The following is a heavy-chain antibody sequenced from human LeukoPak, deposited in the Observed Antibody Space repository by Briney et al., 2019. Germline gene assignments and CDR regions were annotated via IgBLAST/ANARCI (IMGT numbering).Heavy chain of an antibody. J-gene: IGHJ5*02. CDR1: GASISSYY. D-gene: IGHD2/OR15-2a*01. Sequence: SETLSLTXTVSGASISSYYWAWIRQPPGKGLEWIGYTYYAGDTYYNPSLRSRVIISLDTSKNQFSLNLNSATAADTAVYYCARERGPNCNKDCLFDPWGQGTLVTVSS. V-gene: IGHV4-59*01. CDR2: TYYAGDT. CDR3: ARERGPNCNKDCLFDP.